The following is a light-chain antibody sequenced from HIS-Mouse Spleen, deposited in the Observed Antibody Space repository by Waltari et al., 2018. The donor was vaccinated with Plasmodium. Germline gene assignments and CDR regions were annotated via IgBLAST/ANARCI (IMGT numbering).Light chain of an antibody. CDR3: QAWDSSTVV. Sequence: SYELTQPPSVSVSPGQTASIPCSGAKLGGKSACWYQQKPGQSPVLVIYQDSKRPSGIPERFSGSNSGNTATLTISGTQAMDEADYYCQAWDSSTVVFGGGTKLTVL. CDR1: KLGGKS. J-gene: IGLJ2*01. V-gene: IGLV3-1*01. CDR2: QDS.